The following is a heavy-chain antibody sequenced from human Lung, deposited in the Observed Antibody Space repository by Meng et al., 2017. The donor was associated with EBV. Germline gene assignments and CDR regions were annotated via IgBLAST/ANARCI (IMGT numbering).Heavy chain of an antibody. CDR3: ARRGPSGNFSP. Sequence: QVHLQQCGGGLLKPSEALSRICAVYGGSFRDYYWPWIRHPPGKGLEWSGEIDHRGNTKYNPSLKSRVTISLDTSKKQFSLKVSSVTAADSAVYYCARRGPSGNFSPWSQGALVTVSS. J-gene: IGHJ5*02. CDR1: GGSFRDYY. V-gene: IGHV4-34*01. D-gene: IGHD3-10*01. CDR2: IDHRGNT.